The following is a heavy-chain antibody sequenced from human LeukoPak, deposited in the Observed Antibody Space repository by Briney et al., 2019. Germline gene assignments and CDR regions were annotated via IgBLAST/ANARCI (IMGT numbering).Heavy chain of an antibody. CDR2: ISYDGSNK. J-gene: IGHJ4*02. CDR1: GFTFSSYG. D-gene: IGHD1-26*01. Sequence: QPGGSLRLSCAASGFTFSSYGMHWVRQAPGKGLEWVAVISYDGSNKYYADSVKGRFTISRDNSKNTLYLQMNSLRAEDTAVYYCAKDEEGGSYTGIFDYWGQGTLVTVSS. CDR3: AKDEEGGSYTGIFDY. V-gene: IGHV3-30*18.